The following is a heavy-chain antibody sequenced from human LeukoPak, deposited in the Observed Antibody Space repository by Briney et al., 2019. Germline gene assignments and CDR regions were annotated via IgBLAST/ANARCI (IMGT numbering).Heavy chain of an antibody. Sequence: GGSLRLSCAASGFTFSSFAMSWVRQAPGKGLEWVSGFSGRGDSTYYADSVKGRFTISRDSSKNTLYLQMNSLRAEDTAIYYCAKALVRGDLDYWGQGTLVTVSS. CDR2: FSGRGDST. CDR3: AKALVRGDLDY. CDR1: GFTFSSFA. D-gene: IGHD3-10*01. J-gene: IGHJ4*02. V-gene: IGHV3-23*01.